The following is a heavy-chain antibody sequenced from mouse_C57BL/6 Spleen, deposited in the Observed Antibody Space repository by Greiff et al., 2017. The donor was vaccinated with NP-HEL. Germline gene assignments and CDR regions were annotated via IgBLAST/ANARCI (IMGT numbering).Heavy chain of an antibody. CDR3: ARGSDYDYFDY. CDR1: GFTFSSYA. CDR2: ISDGGSYI. Sequence: EVKVEESGGGLVKPGGSLKLSCAASGFTFSSYAMSWVRQTPEKRLEWVATISDGGSYIYYPDNVKGRFTISRDNAKNNLYLQMSHLKSEDTAMYYCARGSDYDYFDYWGQGTTLTVSS. D-gene: IGHD2-4*01. J-gene: IGHJ2*01. V-gene: IGHV5-4*03.